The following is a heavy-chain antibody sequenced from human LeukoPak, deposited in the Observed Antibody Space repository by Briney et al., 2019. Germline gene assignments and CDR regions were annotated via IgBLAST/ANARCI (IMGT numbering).Heavy chain of an antibody. J-gene: IGHJ4*02. Sequence: GGSLRLSCVASGFPFSSYWMTWVRQAPGKGLEWVANIKQDGSKKSYVDSVKGRFTISRDNAKNSLYLQMYSLRAEDTAVYFCARINYCFDYWGQGTLVTVSS. CDR3: ARINYCFDY. CDR1: GFPFSSYW. CDR2: IKQDGSKK. V-gene: IGHV3-7*01.